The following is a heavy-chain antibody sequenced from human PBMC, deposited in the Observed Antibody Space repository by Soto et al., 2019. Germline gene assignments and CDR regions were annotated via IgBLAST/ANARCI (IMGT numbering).Heavy chain of an antibody. J-gene: IGHJ3*02. CDR1: GGSISSSGYH. Sequence: QVQLQESGPGQVKPSQTLSLTCDVSGGSISSSGYHWSWIRQHPGKGLEWIGYIYYSGSTNYNPSLKSRLTISVDTSKSQFSLKLSSVTAADTAVYYCARAGGMVDDAFDIWGQGTMVTVSS. V-gene: IGHV4-31*11. CDR2: IYYSGST. D-gene: IGHD2-8*01. CDR3: ARAGGMVDDAFDI.